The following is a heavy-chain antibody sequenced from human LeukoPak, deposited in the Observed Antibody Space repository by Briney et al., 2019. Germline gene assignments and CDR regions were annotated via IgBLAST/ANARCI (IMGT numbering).Heavy chain of an antibody. CDR3: ARRRISTGDAFDI. J-gene: IGHJ3*02. Sequence: GESLKISCKGSGYSFTSYWIGWVRQMPGKVLEWMGIIYPGDSDTRYSPSFQGQVTISADKSISTAYLQWSTLKASDTPMYYCARRRISTGDAFDIWGQGTMVTVSS. D-gene: IGHD4-17*01. CDR2: IYPGDSDT. CDR1: GYSFTSYW. V-gene: IGHV5-51*01.